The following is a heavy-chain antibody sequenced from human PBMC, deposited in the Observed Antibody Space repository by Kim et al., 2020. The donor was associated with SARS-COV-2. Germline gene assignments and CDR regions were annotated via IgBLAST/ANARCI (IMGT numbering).Heavy chain of an antibody. CDR3: ARVGITMVRGVIIFDY. CDR1: GFTFSSYS. V-gene: IGHV3-48*02. D-gene: IGHD3-10*01. J-gene: IGHJ4*02. CDR2: ISSSSSTI. Sequence: GGSLRLSCAASGFTFSSYSMNWVRQAPGKGLEWVSYISSSSSTIYYADSVKGRFTISRDNAKNSLYLQMNSLRDEDTAVYYCARVGITMVRGVIIFDYWGQGTLVTVSS.